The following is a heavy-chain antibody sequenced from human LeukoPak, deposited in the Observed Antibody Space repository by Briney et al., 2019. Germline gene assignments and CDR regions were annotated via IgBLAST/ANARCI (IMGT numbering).Heavy chain of an antibody. V-gene: IGHV1-69*05. CDR3: AREKAAPGNFDN. Sequence: AASVKVSCKASGGTFNNYGISWVRQAPGQGLEWMGGIIPFFGTANYAQKFQGRVTIITDESKSTVYMELTSLTSEDTAVYFCAREKAAPGNFDNWGQGTLVTVSS. CDR2: IIPFFGTA. J-gene: IGHJ4*02. CDR1: GGTFNNYG. D-gene: IGHD2-15*01.